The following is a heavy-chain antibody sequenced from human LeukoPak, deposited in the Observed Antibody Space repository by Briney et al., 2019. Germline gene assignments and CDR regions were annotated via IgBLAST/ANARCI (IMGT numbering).Heavy chain of an antibody. CDR3: ARSGGEAAAATDY. D-gene: IGHD6-25*01. CDR1: GYSINTGYY. CDR2: IYHSGST. V-gene: IGHV4-38-2*02. J-gene: IGHJ4*02. Sequence: SETLSLTCTVSGYSINTGYYWGWIRQPPGKGLEWIGIIYHSGSTYYNTSLESRVTISVDTSKNQFSLRMTSVTTADTAVYYCARSGGEAAAATDYWGPGTLVTVSS.